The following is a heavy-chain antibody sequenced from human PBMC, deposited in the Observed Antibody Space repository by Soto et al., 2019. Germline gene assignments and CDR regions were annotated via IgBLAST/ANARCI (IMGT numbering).Heavy chain of an antibody. D-gene: IGHD2-15*01. CDR3: AKDSGYCSGGSCPPRFDY. CDR2: ISYDGSNK. Sequence: GRSLRLSCAASGFTFSSFGMHRVRQAPGKGLEWVAVISYDGSNKYYADSVKGRFTISRDNSKNTLYLQMNSLRAEDTAVYYCAKDSGYCSGGSCPPRFDYWGQGTLVTVSS. V-gene: IGHV3-30*18. CDR1: GFTFSSFG. J-gene: IGHJ4*02.